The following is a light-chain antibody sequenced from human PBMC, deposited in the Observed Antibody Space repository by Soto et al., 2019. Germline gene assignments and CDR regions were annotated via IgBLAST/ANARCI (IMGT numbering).Light chain of an antibody. V-gene: IGLV2-8*01. CDR3: SSYTSSSTPPYV. CDR1: SSDVGAYDY. Sequence: QSVLAQPPSASGSPGQSVTISCTGTSSDVGAYDYVSWYQQHPGKAPKLMIYEINKRPSGVPDRFSGSKSGNTASLTVSGLQAEDEADYYCSSYTSSSTPPYVFGTGTKVT. J-gene: IGLJ1*01. CDR2: EIN.